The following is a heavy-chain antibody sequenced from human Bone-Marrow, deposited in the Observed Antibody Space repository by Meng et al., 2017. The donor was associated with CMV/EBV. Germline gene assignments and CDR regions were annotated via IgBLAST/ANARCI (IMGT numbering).Heavy chain of an antibody. CDR1: GGSISSYY. CDR3: ARHAAVGTSCGVVNETFCYYGMDV. V-gene: IGHV4-59*08. CDR2: IYYSGST. D-gene: IGHD3-3*01. J-gene: IGHJ6*02. Sequence: SETLSLTCTASGGSISSYYWSWIRQPPGKGLEWIGYIYYSGSTNYNPSFKSRVTISVDTSKNQFSLKLSTMTAADTAVYYCARHAAVGTSCGVVNETFCYYGMDVWGQGTTVTVSS.